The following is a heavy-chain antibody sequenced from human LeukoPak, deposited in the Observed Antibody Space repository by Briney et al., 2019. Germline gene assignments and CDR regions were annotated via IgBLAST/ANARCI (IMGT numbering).Heavy chain of an antibody. J-gene: IGHJ4*02. CDR1: GFTFHDYT. CDR2: INGDGDDT. D-gene: IGHD6-19*01. V-gene: IGHV3-43*01. CDR3: ANRGYSSGWYYFDY. Sequence: GGSLRLSCAASGFTFHDYTMHWVRQRPGKGLEWVSLINGDGDDTYYPDSVEGRFTIPRDKSKNTLYLQMNSLRAEDTAVYYCANRGYSSGWYYFDYWGQGTLVTVSS.